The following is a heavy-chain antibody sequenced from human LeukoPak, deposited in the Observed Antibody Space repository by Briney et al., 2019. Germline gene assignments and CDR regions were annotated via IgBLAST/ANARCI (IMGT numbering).Heavy chain of an antibody. CDR3: ARDYDTPYYGMDV. V-gene: IGHV3-30-3*01. J-gene: IGHJ6*02. CDR2: ISYDGSNK. D-gene: IGHD3-9*01. Sequence: GGSLRLSCAASGFTFSSYWMSWVRQAPGKGLEWVAVISYDGSNKYYADSVKGRFTISRDNSKNTLYLQMNSLRAEDTAVYYCARDYDTPYYGMDVWGQGTTVTVSS. CDR1: GFTFSSYW.